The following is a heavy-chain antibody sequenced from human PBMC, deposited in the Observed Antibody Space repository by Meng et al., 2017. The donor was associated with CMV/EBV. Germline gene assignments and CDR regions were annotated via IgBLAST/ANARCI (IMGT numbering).Heavy chain of an antibody. CDR1: GFTFSSYA. CDR3: VRGWQQLAFDY. Sequence: LSCAASGFTFSSYAMHRVRQAPGKGLEWVAVISYDGSNKYYADSVKGRFTISRDNSKNTLYLQMNSLRAEDTALYYCVRGWQQLAFDYWGQGTLVTVS. CDR2: ISYDGSNK. V-gene: IGHV3-30-3*01. D-gene: IGHD6-13*01. J-gene: IGHJ4*02.